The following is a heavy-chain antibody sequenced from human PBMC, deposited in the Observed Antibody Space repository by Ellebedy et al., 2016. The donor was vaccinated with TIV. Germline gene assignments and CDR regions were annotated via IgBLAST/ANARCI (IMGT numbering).Heavy chain of an antibody. D-gene: IGHD5-18*01. Sequence: MPSETLSLTCTVSGGSISSSSYYWSWIRQPPGKGLEWIGYIYYSGSTNYNPSLKSRVTISVDTSKNQFSLKLSSVTAADTAVYYCARDLGYSYGYFDYWGQGTLVTVSS. CDR1: GGSISSSSYY. J-gene: IGHJ4*02. CDR2: IYYSGST. CDR3: ARDLGYSYGYFDY. V-gene: IGHV4-61*01.